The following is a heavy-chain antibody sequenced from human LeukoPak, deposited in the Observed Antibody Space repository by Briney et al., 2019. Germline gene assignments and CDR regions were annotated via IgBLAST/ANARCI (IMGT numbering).Heavy chain of an antibody. J-gene: IGHJ6*03. D-gene: IGHD3-10*01. CDR1: GYTFTSYY. V-gene: IGHV1-46*01. Sequence: AASVKVSCKASGYTFTSYYMHWVRQAPGQGLEWMGIINPSGGSTSYAQKFQGRVTMTRDMSTSTVYMELSSLRSEDTAVYYCARIERDGSGKPPYYYYYMDVWGKGTTVTVSS. CDR2: INPSGGST. CDR3: ARIERDGSGKPPYYYYYMDV.